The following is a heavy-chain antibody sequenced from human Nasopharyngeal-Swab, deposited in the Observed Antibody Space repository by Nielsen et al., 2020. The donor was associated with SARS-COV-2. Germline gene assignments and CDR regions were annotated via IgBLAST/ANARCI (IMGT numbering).Heavy chain of an antibody. CDR3: AKDRALYYYDSSGYYYSSY. CDR1: GFTFSSYA. V-gene: IGHV3-23*01. CDR2: ISGSGGST. Sequence: GESLKISCAASGFTFSSYAMSRVRQAPGKGLEWVSAISGSGGSTYYADSVKGRFTISRDNSKNTLYLQMNSLRAEDTAVYYCAKDRALYYYDSSGYYYSSYWGQGTLVTVSS. D-gene: IGHD3-22*01. J-gene: IGHJ4*02.